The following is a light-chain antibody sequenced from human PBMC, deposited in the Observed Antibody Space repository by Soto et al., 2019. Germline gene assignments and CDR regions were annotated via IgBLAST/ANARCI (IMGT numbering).Light chain of an antibody. J-gene: IGKJ1*01. V-gene: IGKV3-11*01. CDR2: DAS. Sequence: EIVLTQSPATLSLSPGERATLSCRASQSVSSCLAWYQQKSGQAPRLLIYDASNRASGIPGRFSGSGSGTDFTLSISSLEPEDFAVYYCQQRSNRPTFGQGTKVEIK. CDR3: QQRSNRPT. CDR1: QSVSSC.